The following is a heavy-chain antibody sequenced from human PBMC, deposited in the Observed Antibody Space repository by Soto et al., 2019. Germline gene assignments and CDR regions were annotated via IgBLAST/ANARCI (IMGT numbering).Heavy chain of an antibody. Sequence: SETLSLTCTVSGGSISSYYWSWIRQPPGKGLEWIGYIYYSGSTNYNPSLKSRVTISVGTSKNQFSLKLSSVTAADTAVYYCARARHYYDSSGYYANWFDPWGQGTLVTVPS. J-gene: IGHJ5*02. V-gene: IGHV4-59*01. CDR2: IYYSGST. D-gene: IGHD3-22*01. CDR1: GGSISSYY. CDR3: ARARHYYDSSGYYANWFDP.